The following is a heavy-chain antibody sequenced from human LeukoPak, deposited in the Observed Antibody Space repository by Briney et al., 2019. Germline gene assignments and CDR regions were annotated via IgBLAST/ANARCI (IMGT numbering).Heavy chain of an antibody. D-gene: IGHD6-13*01. CDR2: ISSSSSYI. CDR1: GFTFSSYR. CDR3: ARGTGIAAAGTFDY. J-gene: IGHJ4*02. Sequence: PGGSLRLSCAASGFTFSSYRRNWVRQAPGKGLEWVSSISSSSSYIYYADSVKGRFTISRDNAENSLYLQMNSLRAEDTAVYYCARGTGIAAAGTFDYWGQGTLVTVSS. V-gene: IGHV3-21*01.